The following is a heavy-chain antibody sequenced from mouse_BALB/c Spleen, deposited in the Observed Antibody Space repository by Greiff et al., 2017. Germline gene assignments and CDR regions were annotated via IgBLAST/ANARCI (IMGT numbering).Heavy chain of an antibody. CDR3: ARGNGYAMDY. V-gene: IGHV1-31*01. CDR2: INPYNGAT. J-gene: IGHJ4*01. CDR1: GYSFTGYY. Sequence: VQLKQSGPELVKPGASVKISCKASGYSFTGYYMHWVKQSHVKSLEWIGRINPYNGATSYNQNFKDKASLTVDKSSSTAYMELHSLTSEDSAVYYCARGNGYAMDYWGQGTSVTVSS.